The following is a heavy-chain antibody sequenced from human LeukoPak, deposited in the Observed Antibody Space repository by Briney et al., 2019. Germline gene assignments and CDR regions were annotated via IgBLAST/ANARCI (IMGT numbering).Heavy chain of an antibody. D-gene: IGHD6-13*01. J-gene: IGHJ4*02. Sequence: ASVKVSCKASGYPFISYFIHWVRQAPGQGLEWMGLINPSSGDTNYAQQFQGRVTVTTDTSTSTIYMELSSLRSDDTGVYYCARDALTVAALGYFDSWGQGTLVTVSS. CDR1: GYPFISYF. CDR3: ARDALTVAALGYFDS. V-gene: IGHV1-46*01. CDR2: INPSSGDT.